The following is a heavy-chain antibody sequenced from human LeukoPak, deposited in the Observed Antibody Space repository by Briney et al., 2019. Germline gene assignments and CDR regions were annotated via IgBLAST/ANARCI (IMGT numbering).Heavy chain of an antibody. J-gene: IGHJ4*02. CDR2: IYWDDDK. Sequence: SGPTLVNPPQTLTLTCTFSGFSLSTSGVGVGWIRQPPGKAPEWLALIYWDDDKRYSPSLRSRLTITKDTSKNQVVLTMTNMDPVDTATYYCAHSDRIFLRRGFDYWGQGTLVTVSS. D-gene: IGHD3-3*01. V-gene: IGHV2-5*02. CDR3: AHSDRIFLRRGFDY. CDR1: GFSLSTSGVG.